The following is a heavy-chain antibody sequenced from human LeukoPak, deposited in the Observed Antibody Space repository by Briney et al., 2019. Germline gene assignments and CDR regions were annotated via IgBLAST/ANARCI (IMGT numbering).Heavy chain of an antibody. CDR3: AKDLAHAETAAGNY. CDR1: GYTFTSYD. J-gene: IGHJ4*02. D-gene: IGHD6-13*01. V-gene: IGHV1-8*01. Sequence: ASVKVSCKASGYTFTSYDINWVRQATGQGLEWMGWMNPNSGNTGYAQKFQGRVTMTRNTSISTAYMELSSLRSEDTAVYYCAKDLAHAETAAGNYWGQGTLVTVSS. CDR2: MNPNSGNT.